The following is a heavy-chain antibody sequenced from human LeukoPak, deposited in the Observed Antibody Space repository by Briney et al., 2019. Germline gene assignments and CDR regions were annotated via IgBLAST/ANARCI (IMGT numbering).Heavy chain of an antibody. CDR2: ISDSSNYI. D-gene: IGHD6-19*01. V-gene: IGHV3-21*06. J-gene: IGHJ4*02. Sequence: GGSLRLLCAASGFTFRSYSMNWFRQAPGKGLEWVSSISDSSNYIYYGDSVKGRFTVSRDNAKNSVYLQMNSLRAEDTAVYYCARNLGYSNGRYSFDFWGQGTLVTVSS. CDR1: GFTFRSYS. CDR3: ARNLGYSNGRYSFDF.